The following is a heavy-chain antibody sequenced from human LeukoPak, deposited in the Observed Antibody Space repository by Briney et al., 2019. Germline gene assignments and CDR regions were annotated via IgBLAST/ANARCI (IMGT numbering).Heavy chain of an antibody. Sequence: GSSVKVSCKASGGTFSSYAISWVRQAPGQGLEWMGGIIPIFGTANYAQKFQGRVTITADESTSTAYMELSSLRSEDTSVYYCSRHVESLSGYFDDWGQGTLVTVSS. CDR2: IIPIFGTA. CDR1: GGTFSSYA. CDR3: SRHVESLSGYFDD. D-gene: IGHD3-16*02. V-gene: IGHV1-69*01. J-gene: IGHJ4*02.